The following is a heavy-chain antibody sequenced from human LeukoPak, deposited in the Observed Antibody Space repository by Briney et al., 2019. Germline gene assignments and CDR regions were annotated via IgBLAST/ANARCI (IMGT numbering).Heavy chain of an antibody. Sequence: LPGGSLRLSCAASGFTFSSYAMSWVRQAPGKGLEWVSSISGSGGTTYYAESVKGRFTISRDNSKNTLYLQMNSLRAEETAVYYCAKVAGGDGDSWFDPWGRGTLVTVSS. D-gene: IGHD6-19*01. V-gene: IGHV3-23*01. J-gene: IGHJ5*02. CDR2: ISGSGGTT. CDR1: GFTFSSYA. CDR3: AKVAGGDGDSWFDP.